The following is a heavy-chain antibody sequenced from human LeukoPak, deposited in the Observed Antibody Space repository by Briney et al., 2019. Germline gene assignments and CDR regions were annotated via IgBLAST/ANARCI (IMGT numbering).Heavy chain of an antibody. CDR2: ISYDGSNK. D-gene: IGHD3-10*01. CDR1: GFTFSSYA. V-gene: IGHV3-30-3*01. J-gene: IGHJ4*02. CDR3: ARSTGYGSFDY. Sequence: GGSLRLSCAASGFTFSSYAMHWVRQAPGKGLEWVAVISYDGSNKYYADSVKGRFTISRDNSKNTLYLQMNSLRAEDTAAYYCARSTGYGSFDYWGQGTLVTVSS.